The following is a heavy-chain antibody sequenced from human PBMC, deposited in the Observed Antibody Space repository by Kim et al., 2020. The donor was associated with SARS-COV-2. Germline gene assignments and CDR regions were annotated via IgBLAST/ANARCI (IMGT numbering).Heavy chain of an antibody. J-gene: IGHJ6*02. CDR1: GGSFSGYY. V-gene: IGHV4-34*01. CDR2: INHSGST. D-gene: IGHD3-10*01. CDR3: ARVIYGPVSVPYYYYGMDV. Sequence: SETLSLTCAVYGGSFSGYYWSWIRQPPGKGLEWIGEINHSGSTNYNPSLKSRVTISVDTSKNQFSLKLSSVTAADTAVYYCARVIYGPVSVPYYYYGMDVWGQGTTVTVSS.